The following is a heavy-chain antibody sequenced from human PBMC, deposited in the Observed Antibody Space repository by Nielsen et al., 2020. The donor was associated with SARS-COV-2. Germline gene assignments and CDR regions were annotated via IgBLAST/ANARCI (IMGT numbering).Heavy chain of an antibody. V-gene: IGHV3-11*05. D-gene: IGHD2-2*01. J-gene: IGHJ6*02. Sequence: RQAPGKGLEWVSYISSSSSYTNYADSVKGRFTISRDNAKNSLYLQMNSLRAEDTAVYYCARDRGVPADSIYYYYYGMDVWGQGTTVTVSS. CDR3: ARDRGVPADSIYYYYYGMDV. CDR2: ISSSSSYT.